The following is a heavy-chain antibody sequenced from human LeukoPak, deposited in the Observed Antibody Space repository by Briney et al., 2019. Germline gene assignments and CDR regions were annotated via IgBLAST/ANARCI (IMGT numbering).Heavy chain of an antibody. CDR1: GGSISSSNW. CDR2: IYHSGST. J-gene: IGHJ4*02. Sequence: PSETLSLTCAVSGGSISSSNWWSWVRQPPGKGLEWIGEIYHSGSTNYNPSLKSRVTISVDTSKNQFSLKLSSVTAADTAVYYCARVIRSTNYDYWGQGTLVTVSS. V-gene: IGHV4-4*02. D-gene: IGHD1-26*01. CDR3: ARVIRSTNYDY.